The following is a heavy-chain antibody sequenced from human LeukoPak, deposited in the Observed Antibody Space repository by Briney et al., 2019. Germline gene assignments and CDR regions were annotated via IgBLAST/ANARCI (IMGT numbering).Heavy chain of an antibody. V-gene: IGHV3-9*01. CDR1: GFTFDDYA. CDR2: ISWNSGSI. CDR3: ARGYYMDV. Sequence: GGSLRLSCAASGFTFDDYAMHWVRQGPGKGLEWVSGISWNSGSIGYADSVKGRFTISRDNAKNSLYLQMNSPRAEDTAVYYCARGYYMDVWGKGTTVTISS. J-gene: IGHJ6*03.